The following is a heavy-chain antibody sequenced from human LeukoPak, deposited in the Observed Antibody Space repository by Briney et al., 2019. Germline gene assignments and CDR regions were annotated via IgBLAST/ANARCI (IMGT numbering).Heavy chain of an antibody. CDR1: GFTFSSYA. V-gene: IGHV3-23*01. CDR3: GKVPSPNRRYFVS. D-gene: IGHD1-1*01. J-gene: IGHJ2*01. Sequence: PGGSLRLSCAASGFTFSSYAMSWVRQAPGKGLEWVSAISSSGVNTYFADSVKGRFTISRDNSKNTLYLQMNSLRAEYTAVYYWGKVPSPNRRYFVSWAGATLVTLPS. CDR2: ISSSGVNT.